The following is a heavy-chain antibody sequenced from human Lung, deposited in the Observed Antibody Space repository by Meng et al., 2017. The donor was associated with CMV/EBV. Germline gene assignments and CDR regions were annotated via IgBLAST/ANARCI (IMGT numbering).Heavy chain of an antibody. J-gene: IGHJ4*02. V-gene: IGHV1-46*04. CDR2: NNPRDGDT. CDR3: ARERDATYYFHN. Sequence: QVQVVQSGAEVMKPGASVNVSCKPYRETFTYYHIHWVQQAPGQGLEWVGINNPRDGDTSYSQKLRGRVTLTRDTSTSTAYMELSSLSSGDTAVYYCARERDATYYFHNWGQGTLVTVSS. CDR1: RETFTYYH. D-gene: IGHD5-24*01.